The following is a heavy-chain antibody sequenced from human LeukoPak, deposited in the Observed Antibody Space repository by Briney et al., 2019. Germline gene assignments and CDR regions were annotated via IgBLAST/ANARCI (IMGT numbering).Heavy chain of an antibody. CDR1: GYTFTSYG. J-gene: IGHJ4*02. D-gene: IGHD2-2*01. V-gene: IGHV1-18*01. CDR3: ARDLCSSTSCYGSDY. Sequence: ASVKASCKASGYTFTSYGISWVRQAPGQGLEWMGWISGCNGNTNYAQKLQGRVTMTTDTSTSTAYMELRSLRSDDTAVYYCARDLCSSTSCYGSDYWGQGTLVTVSS. CDR2: ISGCNGNT.